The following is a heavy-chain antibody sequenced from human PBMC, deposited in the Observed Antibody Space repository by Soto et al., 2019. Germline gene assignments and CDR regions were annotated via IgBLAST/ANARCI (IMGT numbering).Heavy chain of an antibody. CDR3: AKDVLRYFDWLPVAFDI. CDR1: GFTFSSYA. V-gene: IGHV3-23*01. J-gene: IGHJ3*02. Sequence: LSLPCAASGFTFSSYAMSWVRQAPGKGLEWVSAISGSGGSTYYADSVKGRFTISRDNSKNTLYLQMNSLRAEDTAVYYCAKDVLRYFDWLPVAFDIWGQGTMVTVSS. CDR2: ISGSGGST. D-gene: IGHD3-9*01.